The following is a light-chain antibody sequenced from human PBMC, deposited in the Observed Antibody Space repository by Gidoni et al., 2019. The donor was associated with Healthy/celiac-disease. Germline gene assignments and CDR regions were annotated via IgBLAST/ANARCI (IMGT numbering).Light chain of an antibody. V-gene: IGLV1-44*01. CDR1: SSNIRSNT. Sequence: QSVLTQPPTASGTPGQRVTISCSGSSSNIRSNTVNWYQQLPGTAPKLLIYSNNQRPSGVPDRLSGSKSGTSAALAISGLQSEDEADYYCAAWDDSLNGHWVFGGGTKLTVL. CDR2: SNN. CDR3: AAWDDSLNGHWV. J-gene: IGLJ3*02.